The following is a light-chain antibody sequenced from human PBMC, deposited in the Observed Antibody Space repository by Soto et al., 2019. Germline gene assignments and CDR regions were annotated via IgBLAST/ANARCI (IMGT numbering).Light chain of an antibody. CDR1: QSVSSN. V-gene: IGKV3-15*01. Sequence: EIVMTQSPATLSVSPGERITLSCRASQSVSSNLAWYQQKPGQAPRLLIYGASTRATGIPARCSGSGSGTEFTLTIRSMQSEDCAVNYCHQYNNWHAFGGGTKVES. CDR2: GAS. CDR3: HQYNNWHA. J-gene: IGKJ4*01.